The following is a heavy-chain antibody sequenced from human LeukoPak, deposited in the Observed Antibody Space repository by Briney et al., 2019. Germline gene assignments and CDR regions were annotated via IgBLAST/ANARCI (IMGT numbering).Heavy chain of an antibody. CDR2: ISTDGGTT. Sequence: GGSLRLSCTTSGFTFSDYSMHWVRQAPGKGLEYVSTISTDGGTTYYANSVKGRFTISRDNSKNTLFLQIGSLRAEDTAVYYCARDSMVRGGGAFDIWGQGTMVTVSS. J-gene: IGHJ3*02. D-gene: IGHD3-10*01. CDR3: ARDSMVRGGGAFDI. V-gene: IGHV3-64*01. CDR1: GFTFSDYS.